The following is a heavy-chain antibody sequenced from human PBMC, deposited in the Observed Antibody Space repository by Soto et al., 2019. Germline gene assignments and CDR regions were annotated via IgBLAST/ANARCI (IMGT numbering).Heavy chain of an antibody. V-gene: IGHV3-30*18. CDR1: GFTFSSYG. Sequence: QVQLVESGGGVVQPGRSLRLSCAASGFTFSSYGMHWVRQAPGKGLEWVAVISYDGSNKYYADSVKGRFTISRDNSKNTLYLQMNSLRAEDTAVYYCAKDRPPNSYYCMDVWGQGTTVTVSS. CDR2: ISYDGSNK. J-gene: IGHJ6*02. CDR3: AKDRPPNSYYCMDV.